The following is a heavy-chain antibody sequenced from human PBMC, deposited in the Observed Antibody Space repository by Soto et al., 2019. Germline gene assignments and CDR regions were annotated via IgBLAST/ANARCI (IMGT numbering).Heavy chain of an antibody. V-gene: IGHV3-11*01. CDR1: GFIFSDFC. J-gene: IGHJ4*02. CDR3: ARGYRVVYFDY. CDR2: ISNNGDTI. D-gene: IGHD5-12*01. Sequence: GGSLRLSCAASGFIFSDFCMNWVCQAPGKGLEWVSYISNNGDTIFYADSVEGRFTISRDNARNSLYLQMNSLRAEDTAVYFCARGYRVVYFDYWGQGSLVTVSS.